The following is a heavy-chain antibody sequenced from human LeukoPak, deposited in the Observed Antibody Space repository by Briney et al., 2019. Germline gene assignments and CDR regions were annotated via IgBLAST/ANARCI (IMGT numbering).Heavy chain of an antibody. CDR2: IYHSGST. V-gene: IGHV4-4*02. J-gene: IGHJ3*02. Sequence: PSGTLSLTCAVSGGSNSSSNWWSWVRQPPGKGLEWIGEIYHSGSTNYNPSLKSRVTISVDKSKNQFSLKLSSVTAADTAVYYCAREQQLLTDAFDIWGQGTMVTVSS. D-gene: IGHD6-13*01. CDR1: GGSNSSSNW. CDR3: AREQQLLTDAFDI.